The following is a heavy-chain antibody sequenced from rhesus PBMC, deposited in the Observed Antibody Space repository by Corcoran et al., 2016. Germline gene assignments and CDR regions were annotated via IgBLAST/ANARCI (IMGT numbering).Heavy chain of an antibody. CDR1: GGSIRSSYYS. D-gene: IGHD6-13*01. CDR2: ISDSGDT. J-gene: IGHJ4*01. Sequence: QVQLPESGPGLVQPSEPLSLTCAVSGGSIRSSYYSWSWIRQAPGKGLEWIGYISDSGDTNYNPSLKSRVTISRDTSKNQFSLKLNSVTAADTAVYFCARDTSSCLDFWGQGVLVTVSS. CDR3: ARDTSSCLDF. V-gene: IGHV4-122*02.